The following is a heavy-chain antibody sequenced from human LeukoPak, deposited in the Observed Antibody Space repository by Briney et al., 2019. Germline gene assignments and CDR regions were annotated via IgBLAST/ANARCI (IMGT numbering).Heavy chain of an antibody. CDR3: ARGSLYDSSGYYWDY. CDR1: GFTFDDYA. V-gene: IGHV3-9*01. CDR2: ISWNSGSI. D-gene: IGHD3-22*01. Sequence: QPGRSLRLSCAASGFTFDDYAMHWVRQAPGKGLEWVSGISWNSGSIGYADSVKGRFTISRDNAKNSLYLQMNSLRAEDTALYYCARGSLYDSSGYYWDYWGQGTLVTVPS. J-gene: IGHJ4*02.